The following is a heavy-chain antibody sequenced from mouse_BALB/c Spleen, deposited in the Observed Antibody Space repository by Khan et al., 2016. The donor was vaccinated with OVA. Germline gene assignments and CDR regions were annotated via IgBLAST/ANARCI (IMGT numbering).Heavy chain of an antibody. CDR2: IDPENGDT. Sequence: VQLQQSGAELVRSGASVKLSCTASGFNIKDYYMHWVKQRPEQGLEWIGWIDPENGDTEYAPKFQGKATMTADTSSNTAYLQLSSLTSEDTAVYYCNALRRGKYFDYWGQGTTLTVSS. CDR3: NALRRGKYFDY. J-gene: IGHJ2*01. D-gene: IGHD2-12*01. V-gene: IGHV14-4*02. CDR1: GFNIKDYY.